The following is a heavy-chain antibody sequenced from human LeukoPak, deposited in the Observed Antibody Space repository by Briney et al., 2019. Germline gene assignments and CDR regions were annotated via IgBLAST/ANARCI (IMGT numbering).Heavy chain of an antibody. V-gene: IGHV4-4*07. Sequence: PSETLSLTCTVSGGSISSYYWSWIRQPAGKGLEWIGRIYTSGGTNYNPSLKSRVTMSVDTSKNQFSLKLSSVTAADTAVYYCARDRQWLTSGESYYYGMDVWGQGTTVTVSS. CDR1: GGSISSYY. J-gene: IGHJ6*02. D-gene: IGHD6-19*01. CDR3: ARDRQWLTSGESYYYGMDV. CDR2: IYTSGGT.